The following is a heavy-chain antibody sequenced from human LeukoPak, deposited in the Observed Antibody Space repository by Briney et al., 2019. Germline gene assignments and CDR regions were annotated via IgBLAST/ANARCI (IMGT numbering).Heavy chain of an antibody. J-gene: IGHJ4*02. CDR1: GFTFSNYW. CDR2: IKQDGSEK. CDR3: AREVNGVGDY. Sequence: QPGGSLRLSCAASGFTFSNYWMSWVRQAPGKGLEWVANIKQDGSEKYYVDSVKGRFTISRDNARNSLFLQMNSLRAEDTAVYYCAREVNGVGDYWGQGTLVTVSS. V-gene: IGHV3-7*01. D-gene: IGHD4-17*01.